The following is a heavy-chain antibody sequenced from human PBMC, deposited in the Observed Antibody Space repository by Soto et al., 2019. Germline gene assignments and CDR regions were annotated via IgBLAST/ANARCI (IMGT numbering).Heavy chain of an antibody. J-gene: IGHJ4*02. V-gene: IGHV4-34*01. CDR2: INHRGST. CDR3: ARGRGYSYGLLDY. D-gene: IGHD5-18*01. Sequence: SETLTLTCAVYGGSFSGFYWSWIRQAPGKGLEWIGEINHRGSTNCNPSLKSRVTISVDTSKNQFSLKLSSVTAADTAVYYCARGRGYSYGLLDYWGQGTLVTVSS. CDR1: GGSFSGFY.